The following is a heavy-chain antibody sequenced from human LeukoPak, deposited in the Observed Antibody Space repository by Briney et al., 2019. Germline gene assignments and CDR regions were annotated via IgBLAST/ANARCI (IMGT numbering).Heavy chain of an antibody. CDR2: IRYDGSNK. CDR1: GFTFSSYG. Sequence: GGSLRLSCAASGFTFSSYGMHWVHQAPGKGLEWVAFIRYDGSNKYYADSVKGRFTISRDNSKNTLYLQMNSLRAEDTAVYYCAKDTTRGVVVTATIDYWGQGTLVTVSS. J-gene: IGHJ4*02. CDR3: AKDTTRGVVVTATIDY. V-gene: IGHV3-30*02. D-gene: IGHD2-21*02.